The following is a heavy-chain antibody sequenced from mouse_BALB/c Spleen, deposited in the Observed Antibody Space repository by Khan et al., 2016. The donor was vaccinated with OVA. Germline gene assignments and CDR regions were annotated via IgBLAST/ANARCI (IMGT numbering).Heavy chain of an antibody. D-gene: IGHD2-4*01. V-gene: IGHV2-2*02. J-gene: IGHJ3*01. CDR3: ARRGYDYGRGALFAY. CDR2: IWSAGST. Sequence: QVQLKESGPGLVQPSQSLSITCTVSGFSLTNYSLHWVRQSPGKGLEWLGVIWSAGSTDYNAASISRLTIRKDNSRSQVFFKMNSLQPNDTAIYYCARRGYDYGRGALFAYWGQGTLVTVSA. CDR1: GFSLTNYS.